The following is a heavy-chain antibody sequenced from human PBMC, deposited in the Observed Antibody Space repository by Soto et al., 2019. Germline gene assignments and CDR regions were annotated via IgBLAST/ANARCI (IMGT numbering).Heavy chain of an antibody. D-gene: IGHD1-26*01. CDR2: INPKSGGT. Sequence: ASVKVSCKASGYTFTVYYMHWVRQAPGQGLEWMGWINPKSGGTMYPQKFQGRVTMTWDTSISTAYMALTRLRSDDTAVYYCARDLGKGGASAGFDYWGQGTLVTVSS. CDR3: ARDLGKGGASAGFDY. V-gene: IGHV1-2*02. CDR1: GYTFTVYY. J-gene: IGHJ4*02.